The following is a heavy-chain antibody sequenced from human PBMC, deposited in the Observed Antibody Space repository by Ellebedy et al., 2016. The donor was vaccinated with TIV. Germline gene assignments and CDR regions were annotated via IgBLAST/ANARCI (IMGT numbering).Heavy chain of an antibody. D-gene: IGHD2-15*01. CDR3: ARGYCGGGSCYSLGPFDI. Sequence: GESLKISCEASGFSFTTYLLAWVRQMPGKGLEWMGVVYPGDSATRYSPSFQGQVTISADRSITTAYLQWNSLRASDTAIYYCARGYCGGGSCYSLGPFDIWGQGTMVTVSS. J-gene: IGHJ3*02. V-gene: IGHV5-51*01. CDR1: GFSFTTYL. CDR2: VYPGDSAT.